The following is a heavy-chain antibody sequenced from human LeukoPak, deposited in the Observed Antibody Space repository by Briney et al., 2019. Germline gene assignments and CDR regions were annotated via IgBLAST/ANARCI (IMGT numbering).Heavy chain of an antibody. J-gene: IGHJ4*02. V-gene: IGHV1-46*01. Sequence: VASVKVSCKASGYIFTSYYMHWVRQAPGQGLEWMGIINPSGGSTSYAQKFQGRVTMTRDTSTSTVYMKLSSLRSEDTAVYYCARDRARYGSRSYYGGFVDYWGQGTLVTVSS. CDR1: GYIFTSYY. CDR3: ARDRARYGSRSYYGGFVDY. D-gene: IGHD3-10*01. CDR2: INPSGGST.